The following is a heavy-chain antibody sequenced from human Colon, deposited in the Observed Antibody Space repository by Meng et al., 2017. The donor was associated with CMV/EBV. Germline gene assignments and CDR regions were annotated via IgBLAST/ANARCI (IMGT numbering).Heavy chain of an antibody. CDR2: IKDDGSEK. Sequence: GESLKISCAASGFMFSRFWMTWLRQVPGRGPELVAHIKDDGSEKYFVASVKGRCTISRDNAKNSLYLQIHSLRVEDTAVYYCARDPYIKAFDLWGQGTMVTVSS. V-gene: IGHV3-7*01. D-gene: IGHD4-11*01. CDR1: GFMFSRFW. CDR3: ARDPYIKAFDL. J-gene: IGHJ3*01.